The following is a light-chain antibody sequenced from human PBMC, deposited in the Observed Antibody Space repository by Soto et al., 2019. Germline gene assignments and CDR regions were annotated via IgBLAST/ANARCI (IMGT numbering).Light chain of an antibody. CDR1: QSVSSN. V-gene: IGKV3-15*01. CDR3: QQYKNWWT. CDR2: GAS. J-gene: IGKJ1*01. Sequence: EIVMTQSPSTLSVSPGERATLSCRASQSVSSNLAWYQHKPGQAPRLLIYGASIRATGIPARFSGSGSRTEFTLTISSLQSEDFAVYYCQQYKNWWTFGQGTKVDI.